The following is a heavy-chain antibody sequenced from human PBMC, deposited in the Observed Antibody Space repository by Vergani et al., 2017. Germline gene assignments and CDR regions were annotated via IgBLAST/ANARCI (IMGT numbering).Heavy chain of an antibody. V-gene: IGHV5-51*03. CDR3: ARAAAAGRRYYYYMDV. CDR1: GYSFTRYW. Sequence: EVQLVQSGAEVKKPGESLKISCKGSGYSFTRYWIGWVRQMPGKGLEWMGIIYPGDSDTRYGPSFQGQVTISADKSISTAYLQWSSLKASDTAMYYCARAAAAGRRYYYYMDVWDKGTTVTVSS. J-gene: IGHJ6*03. D-gene: IGHD6-13*01. CDR2: IYPGDSDT.